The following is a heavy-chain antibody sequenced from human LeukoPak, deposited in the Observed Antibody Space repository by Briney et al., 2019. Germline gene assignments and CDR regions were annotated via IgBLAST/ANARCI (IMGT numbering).Heavy chain of an antibody. CDR3: AKLGSQTRFLEWVLRY. D-gene: IGHD3-3*01. J-gene: IGHJ4*02. V-gene: IGHV3-30*02. Sequence: PGGSLRLSCAASGFTFGSFGMHWVRQAPGSGLEWLSLIVYDGSDTFYADSVKGRFTISRDNSKNTLYLQMNSLRAEDTAVYYCAKLGSQTRFLEWVLRYWGQGTLVTVSS. CDR1: GFTFGSFG. CDR2: IVYDGSDT.